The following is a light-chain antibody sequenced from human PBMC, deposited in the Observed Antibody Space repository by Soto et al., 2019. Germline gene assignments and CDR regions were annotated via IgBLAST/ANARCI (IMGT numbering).Light chain of an antibody. V-gene: IGKV4-1*01. J-gene: IGKJ2*01. CDR1: QSVLYSSNNNNY. CDR2: WAS. Sequence: DIVMTQSPDSLAVSLGERATINFKSSQSVLYSSNNNNYLAWYQQKPGQPPKLLIYWASTRESGVPDRFSGSGSGTDFTLTISSLQAEDVAVYYCQQYYSTPLYTFGQGTKVDIK. CDR3: QQYYSTPLYT.